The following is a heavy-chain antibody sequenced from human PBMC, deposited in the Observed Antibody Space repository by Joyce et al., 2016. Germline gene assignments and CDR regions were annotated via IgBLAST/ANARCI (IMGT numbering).Heavy chain of an antibody. J-gene: IGHJ6*01. D-gene: IGHD1-26*01. Sequence: QVQLQESGPGLVKPSETLSLTCTVSGGSISTYYWSWIRPPPGKGLEWMGYIYYSGSTSCNPSLKRPVTISLDTSKNQFSLTRRSVTAADTAVYFCARTSGSYFYYFGMDVWGQGTTVTVSS. CDR2: IYYSGST. V-gene: IGHV4-59*01. CDR3: ARTSGSYFYYFGMDV. CDR1: GGSISTYY.